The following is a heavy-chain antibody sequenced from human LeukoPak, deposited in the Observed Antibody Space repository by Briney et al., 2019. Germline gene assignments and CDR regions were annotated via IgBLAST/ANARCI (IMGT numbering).Heavy chain of an antibody. J-gene: IGHJ4*02. CDR2: IYPGDSDT. D-gene: IGHD1-1*01. V-gene: IGHV5-51*01. CDR3: AVRGYNWNDASFDY. Sequence: GESLKISCEGSGYRFSSYWIGWVRQMPGKGLEWMGNIYPGDSDTRYSPSFQGQVTISADKSISTAYLQWSSLKASDTAMYYCAVRGYNWNDASFDYWGQGTLVTVSS. CDR1: GYRFSSYW.